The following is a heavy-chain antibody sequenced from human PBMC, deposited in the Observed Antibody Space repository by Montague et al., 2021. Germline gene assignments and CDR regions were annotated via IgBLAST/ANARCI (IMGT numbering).Heavy chain of an antibody. CDR1: GGPFSGYF. D-gene: IGHD3-10*01. CDR3: ARDTWFRENLSSLYYYGIDV. V-gene: IGHV4-34*01. CDR2: INHSGDA. Sequence: SETLSLTCGVYGGPFSGYFWTWIRQPPGKGLEWVGEINHSGDANXNPSLESRVTMTVDTSKRQFSLRLTSLTAADTAIYYCARDTWFRENLSSLYYYGIDVWRQATTLSVTS. J-gene: IGHJ6*01.